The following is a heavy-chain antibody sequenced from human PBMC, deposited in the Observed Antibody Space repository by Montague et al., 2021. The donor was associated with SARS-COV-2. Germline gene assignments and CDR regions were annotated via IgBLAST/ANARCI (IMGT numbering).Heavy chain of an antibody. CDR2: TYYRSKWYN. CDR1: GDSVSSNIAT. Sequence: CAISGDSVSSNIATWNWIRQSPLRGLEWLGRTYYRSKWYNDYAESVKSRITIDPDTSKHQFSLHLNSVTPEDTAVYYCARIPVGSKYYFDFWGQGTQVTVSS. CDR3: ARIPVGSKYYFDF. J-gene: IGHJ4*02. D-gene: IGHD2-2*01. V-gene: IGHV6-1*01.